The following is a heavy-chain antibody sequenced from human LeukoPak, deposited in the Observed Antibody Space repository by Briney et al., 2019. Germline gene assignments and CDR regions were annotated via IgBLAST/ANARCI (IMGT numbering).Heavy chain of an antibody. CDR2: IMPIFGTA. Sequence: GASVKVSCKASGGTFNNSVINWVRQAPGQGLEWMGRIMPIFGTANYAQKFQGRATITADKSTSTAHMELGNLRSEDTAVFYCAIVTFMTTVTTFDYWGQGTLVTVSS. J-gene: IGHJ4*02. CDR1: GGTFNNSV. CDR3: AIVTFMTTVTTFDY. D-gene: IGHD4-17*01. V-gene: IGHV1-69*06.